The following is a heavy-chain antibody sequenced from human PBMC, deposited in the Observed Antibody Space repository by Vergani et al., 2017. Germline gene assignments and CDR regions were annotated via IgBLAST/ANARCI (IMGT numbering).Heavy chain of an antibody. CDR2: ISNSGNTI. D-gene: IGHD5-24*01. CDR3: ARDHRDYNNYPGTFDI. Sequence: QVHLQEAGPGLVKPAETLSLTCTVSGDSMNNYYWNWIRQTPGKGLEWVSYISNSGNTIEYADSVKGRFSISRDNAKSSLFLQMDSLRAEDTAVYYCARDHRDYNNYPGTFDIWGQGSMVTVSS. V-gene: IGHV3-11*01. J-gene: IGHJ3*02. CDR1: GDSMNNYY.